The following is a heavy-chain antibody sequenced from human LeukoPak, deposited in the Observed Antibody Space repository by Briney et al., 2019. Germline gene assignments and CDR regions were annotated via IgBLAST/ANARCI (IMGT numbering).Heavy chain of an antibody. CDR1: GYSFNRFG. D-gene: IGHD3-10*01. Sequence: ASVKVSCTASGYSFNRFGLSWVRPAPGQGLEWMGWISPNNGNSNSAQKFLGRVTLTTDTSTRTAYMELRDLKSDDTAVYYCARGINMVRGVITIPNYLDSWGQGSLVIVSS. CDR2: ISPNNGNS. V-gene: IGHV1-18*01. CDR3: ARGINMVRGVITIPNYLDS. J-gene: IGHJ4*02.